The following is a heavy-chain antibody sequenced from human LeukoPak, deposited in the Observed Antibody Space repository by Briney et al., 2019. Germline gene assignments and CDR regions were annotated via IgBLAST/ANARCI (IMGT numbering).Heavy chain of an antibody. D-gene: IGHD3-22*01. V-gene: IGHV4-4*02. Sequence: SGTLSLTCAVSGGSISSSNWWSWVRQPPGKGLEWIGEIYHSGSTNYNPSLKSRVTISVDKSKNQFSLKLSSVTAADTAVYYCARDSSSSGYCLDYWGQGTLVTVSS. CDR1: GGSISSSNW. CDR3: ARDSSSSGYCLDY. J-gene: IGHJ4*02. CDR2: IYHSGST.